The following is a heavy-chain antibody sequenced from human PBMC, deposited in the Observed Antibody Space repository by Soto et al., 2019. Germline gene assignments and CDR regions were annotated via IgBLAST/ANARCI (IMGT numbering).Heavy chain of an antibody. CDR1: GYSFTSYW. V-gene: IGHV5-51*01. CDR2: IYPGDSDT. CDR3: XRHDYCYDSSGPYYYYGMDV. D-gene: IGHD3-22*01. J-gene: IGHJ6*02. Sequence: PAESLKISCKGSGYSFTSYWIGWVRPMPGKGPECMGIIYPGDSDTIYIPSFQGQVTISADTSISTTYLKWSRPQAYNNAMYYCXRHDYCYDSSGPYYYYGMDVWDQGTTVNVSS.